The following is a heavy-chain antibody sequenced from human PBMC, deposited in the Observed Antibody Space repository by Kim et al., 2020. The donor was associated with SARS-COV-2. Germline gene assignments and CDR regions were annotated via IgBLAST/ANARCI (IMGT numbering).Heavy chain of an antibody. V-gene: IGHV4-34*01. CDR3: ASTRPWNY. Sequence: SETLSLTCAVYGGSFSGYYWSWIRQPPGKGLEWIGEINHSGSTNYNPSLKSRVTISVDTSKNQFSLKLSSVTAADTAVYYCASTRPWNYWGQGTLVTVSS. J-gene: IGHJ4*02. CDR1: GGSFSGYY. D-gene: IGHD1-1*01. CDR2: INHSGST.